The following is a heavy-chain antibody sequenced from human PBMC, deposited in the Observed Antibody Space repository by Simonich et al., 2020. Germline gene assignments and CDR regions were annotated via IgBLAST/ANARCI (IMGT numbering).Heavy chain of an antibody. Sequence: EVQLVESGGGLVQPGGSLRLSCAASGFTFSSYWMSWVRQATGRGVEWVANIKQDGSEKYYVDSVKGRFTISRDNAKNSLYLQMNGLRAEDTAVYYCARVGLGTAYYYYMDVWGKGTTVTVSS. V-gene: IGHV3-7*01. CDR3: ARVGLGTAYYYYMDV. CDR2: IKQDGSEK. J-gene: IGHJ6*03. CDR1: GFTFSSYW. D-gene: IGHD7-27*01.